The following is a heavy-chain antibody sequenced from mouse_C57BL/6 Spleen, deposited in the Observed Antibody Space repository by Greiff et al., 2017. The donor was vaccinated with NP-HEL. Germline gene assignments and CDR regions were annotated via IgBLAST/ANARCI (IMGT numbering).Heavy chain of an antibody. CDR1: GYAFTNYL. J-gene: IGHJ3*01. V-gene: IGHV1-54*01. CDR2: INPGSGGT. Sequence: QVQLQQSGAELVRPGTSVKVSCQASGYAFTNYLIEWVKQRPGQGLEWIGVINPGSGGTNYNEKFKGKATLTADKSSSTAYMQLSSLTSEDSAVYFCAREGDYDGAWFAYWGQGTLVTVSA. D-gene: IGHD2-4*01. CDR3: AREGDYDGAWFAY.